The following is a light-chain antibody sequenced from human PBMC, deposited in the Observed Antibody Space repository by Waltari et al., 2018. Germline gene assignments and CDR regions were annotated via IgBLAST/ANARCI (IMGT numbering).Light chain of an antibody. J-gene: IGLJ2*01. CDR1: WSNIGAGHS. CDR3: QSYDTSLGVV. CDR2: GIN. Sequence: QSVLTQPPSVSGAPGQRVTISCTGSWSNIGAGHSVHWYQQLPGKAPTLPSYGINTRPPGVPDRFFGSKSGTSASLAIPGLQPEDEADYYCQSYDTSLGVVFGGGTKLTVL. V-gene: IGLV1-40*01.